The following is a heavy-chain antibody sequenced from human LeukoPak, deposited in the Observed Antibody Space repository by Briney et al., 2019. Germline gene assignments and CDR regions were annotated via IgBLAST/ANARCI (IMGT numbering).Heavy chain of an antibody. CDR2: IYYSGST. D-gene: IGHD2-2*01. J-gene: IGHJ6*03. V-gene: IGHV4-30-4*08. CDR3: ARDSPESSRPYYYYMDV. CDR1: GGSISSGDYY. Sequence: SQTLSLTCTVSGGSISSGDYYWSWIRQPPGKGLEWIGYIYYSGSTYYNPSLKSRVTISVDTSKNQFSLKLSSVTAADTAVYYCARDSPESSRPYYYYMDVWGKGTTVTVSS.